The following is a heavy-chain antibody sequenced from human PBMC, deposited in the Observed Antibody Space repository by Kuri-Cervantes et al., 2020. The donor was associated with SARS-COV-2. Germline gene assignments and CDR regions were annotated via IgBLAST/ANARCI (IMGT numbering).Heavy chain of an antibody. Sequence: SQTLSLTCAVSGYSISSGGYPWSWIRQPPGKGLEWIGSIHQAGSTFYNPSLKSRVTISVDTSKNQFSLKVTSVTATDTAVYYCVRCAIFGVAHNWFDPWGQGTLVTVSS. D-gene: IGHD3-3*01. CDR2: IHQAGST. V-gene: IGHV4-30-2*03. CDR3: VRCAIFGVAHNWFDP. CDR1: GYSISSGGYP. J-gene: IGHJ5*02.